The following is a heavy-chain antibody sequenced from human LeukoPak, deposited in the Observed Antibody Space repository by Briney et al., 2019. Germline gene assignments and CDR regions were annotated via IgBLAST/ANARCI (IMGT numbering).Heavy chain of an antibody. CDR2: AHSSGRT. D-gene: IGHD3-22*01. J-gene: IGHJ3*01. CDR1: GGSIRTNY. V-gene: IGHV4-59*01. Sequence: PSETLSLTCTVSGGSIRTNYWSWIQQPPGKGLEWIGYAHSSGRTRSNPSLKSRVTISVDMSNKHLSLKLTSVTAADMAVYYCARDTYEYDSHFEDVFDSWGQGTMVTVSS. CDR3: ARDTYEYDSHFEDVFDS.